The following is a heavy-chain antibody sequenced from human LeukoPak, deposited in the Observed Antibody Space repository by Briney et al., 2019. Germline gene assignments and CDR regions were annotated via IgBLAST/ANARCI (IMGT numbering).Heavy chain of an antibody. D-gene: IGHD4-17*01. J-gene: IGHJ2*01. CDR1: GFTFSSYA. Sequence: PGGSLRLSSAASGFTFSSYAMSWVRQAPGKGQEWVSAVTGSGGSTYYADSVKGRFTISRDNSKNTLSLQMSSLRAEDTAVYYCAKDPPTVTTGPWYFDLWGRGTLVTVSS. CDR2: VTGSGGST. CDR3: AKDPPTVTTGPWYFDL. V-gene: IGHV3-23*01.